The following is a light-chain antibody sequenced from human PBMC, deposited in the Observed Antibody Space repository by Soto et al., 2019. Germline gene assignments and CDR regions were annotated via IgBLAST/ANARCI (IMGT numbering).Light chain of an antibody. CDR1: SGSVSTSYY. V-gene: IGLV8-61*01. CDR2: STN. J-gene: IGLJ3*02. CDR3: VLYMGSGIWV. Sequence: QAVVTQEPSFSVSPGRTVTLTCGLSSGSVSTSYYPSWYQQTPGQAPRTLIYSTNTRSSGVPDGFSGSILGNKAALTITGAQADDESDYYCVLYMGSGIWVFGGGTKVTVL.